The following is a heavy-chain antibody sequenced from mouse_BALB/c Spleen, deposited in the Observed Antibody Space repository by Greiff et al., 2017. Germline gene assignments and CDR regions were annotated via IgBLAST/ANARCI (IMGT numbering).Heavy chain of an antibody. D-gene: IGHD4-1*02. V-gene: IGHV5-6*02. CDR2: ISSGGSYT. Sequence: DVMLVESGGDLVKPGGSLKLSCAASGFTFSSYGMSWVRQTPDKRLEWVATISSGGSYTYYPDSVKGRFTISRDNAKNTLYLQMSSLKSEDTAMYYCASQLGLYFDYWGQGTTLTVSS. CDR1: GFTFSSYG. J-gene: IGHJ2*01. CDR3: ASQLGLYFDY.